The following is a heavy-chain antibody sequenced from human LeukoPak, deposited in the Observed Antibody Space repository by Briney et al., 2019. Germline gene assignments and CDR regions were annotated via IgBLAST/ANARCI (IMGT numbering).Heavy chain of an antibody. J-gene: IGHJ6*02. V-gene: IGHV4-59*01. CDR1: GGSISSYY. CDR2: IYYSGTT. Sequence: SETLSLACTVSGGSISSYYWSWIRQPPGKGLEWIGYIYYSGTTNYNPSLKSRVTISVDTSKNQFSLKLSSVTAADTAVYYCARYTVLYGMDVWGQGTTVTVSS. D-gene: IGHD4-17*01. CDR3: ARYTVLYGMDV.